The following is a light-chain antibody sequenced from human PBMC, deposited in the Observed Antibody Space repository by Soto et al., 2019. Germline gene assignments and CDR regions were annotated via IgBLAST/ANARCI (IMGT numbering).Light chain of an antibody. Sequence: QSALTQPASVSGSPEQSITISCTGTSSDVGGYNYVSWYQHHPGEAPKLMIFEVTKRPSGISNRFSGSKSGNTASLTISGLQAEDEADYFCNSYTTSATYVFGSGTKLTVL. J-gene: IGLJ1*01. CDR2: EVT. CDR3: NSYTTSATYV. CDR1: SSDVGGYNY. V-gene: IGLV2-14*01.